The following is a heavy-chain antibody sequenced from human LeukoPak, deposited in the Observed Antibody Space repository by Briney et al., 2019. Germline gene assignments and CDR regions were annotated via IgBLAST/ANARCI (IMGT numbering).Heavy chain of an antibody. J-gene: IGHJ4*02. CDR3: ARFVGRSSSGYYLY. D-gene: IGHD6-19*01. CDR2: IYYSGST. Sequence: SETLSLTCTVSGDSIRSYYWSWIRQSPGKGLEWIGYIYYSGSTNYNPSLKSRVTISVDTSKNQFSLKLTSVAAADTAVYYCARFVGRSSSGYYLYWGQGTLVTVSS. V-gene: IGHV4-59*01. CDR1: GDSIRSYY.